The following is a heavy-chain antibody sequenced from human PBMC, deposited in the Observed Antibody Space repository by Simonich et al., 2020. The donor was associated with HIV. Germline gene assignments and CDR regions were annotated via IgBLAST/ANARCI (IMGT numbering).Heavy chain of an antibody. Sequence: QVQLVQSGAEVKKPGASVKVSCKASGYTFNTYSMNWVRQAPGQGLEWLGWISAYNGNTKYAEKFQGRVTMTTDKSTSTAYLELTRLRSDDTAIYYCAREAPKNWGLGYSFDYWGQGTLVTVSS. CDR2: ISAYNGNT. V-gene: IGHV1-18*01. CDR3: AREAPKNWGLGYSFDY. J-gene: IGHJ4*02. D-gene: IGHD7-27*01. CDR1: GYTFNTYS.